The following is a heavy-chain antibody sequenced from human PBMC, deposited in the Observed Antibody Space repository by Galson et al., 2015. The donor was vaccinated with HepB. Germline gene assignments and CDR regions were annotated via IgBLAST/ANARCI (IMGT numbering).Heavy chain of an antibody. CDR1: GFIFRSHP. Sequence: SLRLSCAASGFIFRSHPMSWVRQAPGKGLEWVSGISGSGGSTHYADSVKGRFTISRDNSKNTLFLQMNSLRVEDTAVYYCANGGYYYDTSGYFNWFDPWGQGTLVTVSS. D-gene: IGHD3-22*01. J-gene: IGHJ5*02. CDR3: ANGGYYYDTSGYFNWFDP. CDR2: ISGSGGST. V-gene: IGHV3-23*01.